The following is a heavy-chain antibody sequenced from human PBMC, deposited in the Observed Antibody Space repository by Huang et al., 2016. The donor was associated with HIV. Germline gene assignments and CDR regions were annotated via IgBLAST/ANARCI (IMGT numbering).Heavy chain of an antibody. J-gene: IGHJ4*02. CDR2: IHAGTGDT. Sequence: QVQLVQSGPEVKSPGASVKVTCKASGYTFTNFAVLWVRQAPGQRPGWLGGIHAGTGDTNYAQKFQGRVTISRDTSTSTAYLELSSLSSEDTAIYFCARGWLQLWYLADWGQGSLVTVSS. V-gene: IGHV1-3*01. D-gene: IGHD5-12*01. CDR3: ARGWLQLWYLAD. CDR1: GYTFTNFA.